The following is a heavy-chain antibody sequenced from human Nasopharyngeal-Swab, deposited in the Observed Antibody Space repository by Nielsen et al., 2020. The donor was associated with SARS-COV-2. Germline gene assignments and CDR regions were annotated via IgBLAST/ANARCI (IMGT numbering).Heavy chain of an antibody. V-gene: IGHV3-23*01. CDR2: ISGSGGST. CDR3: AKDRLDIVVVPAAMWNYYGMDV. D-gene: IGHD2-2*01. Sequence: GESLKISCAASGFTFSNYAMTWVRQAPGKGLEWVSIISGSGGSTFYADSAKGRFTISRDNSKNTLYLQMNSLRAEDTAVYYCAKDRLDIVVVPAAMWNYYGMDVWGQGTTVTVSS. CDR1: GFTFSNYA. J-gene: IGHJ6*02.